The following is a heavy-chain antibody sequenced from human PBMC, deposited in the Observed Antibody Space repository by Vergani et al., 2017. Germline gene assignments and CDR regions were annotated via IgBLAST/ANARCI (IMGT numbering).Heavy chain of an antibody. Sequence: QVQLLESGGGVVQRGGSLRLSCATSGFTLSNYDMQWIRQGPGKGLEFVAFIQFDGRNQDYADSVKGRFTLSSDFSKNTLYLQMNSLRTDDTATDYCAKHRRGWGIDYWGQGTQVIVSS. J-gene: IGHJ4*02. CDR1: GFTLSNYD. CDR3: AKHRRGWGIDY. V-gene: IGHV3-30*02. CDR2: IQFDGRNQ. D-gene: IGHD3-16*01.